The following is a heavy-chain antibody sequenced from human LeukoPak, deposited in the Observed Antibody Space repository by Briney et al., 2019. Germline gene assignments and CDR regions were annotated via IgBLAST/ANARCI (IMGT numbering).Heavy chain of an antibody. V-gene: IGHV3-30-3*01. CDR2: ISYDGSNK. CDR1: GFTFSSYA. J-gene: IGHJ4*02. Sequence: PGGSLRLSCAASGFTFSSYAMHWVRQAPGKGLEWVAVISYDGSNKYYADSVKGRFTISRDNSKNTLYLQMNSLRAEDTAVYYCARDPRGSGYVDYWGQGTLVTVSS. D-gene: IGHD3-22*01. CDR3: ARDPRGSGYVDY.